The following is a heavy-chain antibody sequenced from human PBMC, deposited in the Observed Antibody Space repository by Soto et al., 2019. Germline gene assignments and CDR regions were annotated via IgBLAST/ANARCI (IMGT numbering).Heavy chain of an antibody. V-gene: IGHV4-59*01. Sequence: SETLSLTCSVSGASISSYYWTWIRQPPGGGLERIGYMHHTQGTNDNPSLRGRVHMSIDTSMNQFSLRLTSVTAADTAVYYCARVPFVGYFDWLDPWGHGTLVTVSS. CDR3: ARVPFVGYFDWLDP. CDR1: GASISSYY. D-gene: IGHD3-9*01. J-gene: IGHJ5*02. CDR2: MHHTQGT.